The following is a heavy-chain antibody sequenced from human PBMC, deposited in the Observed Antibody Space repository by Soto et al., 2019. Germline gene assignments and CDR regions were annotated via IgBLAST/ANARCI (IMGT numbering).Heavy chain of an antibody. D-gene: IGHD2-2*01. V-gene: IGHV4-31*03. CDR1: GGSISSCGYY. Sequence: QVQLQESGPGLVKPSQTLSLTCTVSGGSISSCGYYWSWIRQHPGKGLEWIGYIYYSGSTYYNPSLKSRDTISVDTSKNQFSLKLSSVTAADTAVYYCARSSTSANYFDYWGQGTLVTVSS. CDR2: IYYSGST. CDR3: ARSSTSANYFDY. J-gene: IGHJ4*02.